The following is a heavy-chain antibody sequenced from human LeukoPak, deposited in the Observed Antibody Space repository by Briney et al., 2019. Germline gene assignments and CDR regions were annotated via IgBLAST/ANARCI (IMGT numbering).Heavy chain of an antibody. V-gene: IGHV4-34*01. CDR3: ARDGRSGAI. J-gene: IGHJ4*02. D-gene: IGHD1-26*01. Sequence: SETLSLTCAVYGGSFSGYYWSWIRQPPGKGLEWIGEINHSGSTNYNPSLKSRVTISVDTSKNQFSLKLSSVTAADTAVYYCARDGRSGAIWGQGTLVTVSS. CDR2: INHSGST. CDR1: GGSFSGYY.